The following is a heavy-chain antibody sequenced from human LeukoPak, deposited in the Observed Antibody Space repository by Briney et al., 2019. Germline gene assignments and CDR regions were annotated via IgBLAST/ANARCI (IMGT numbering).Heavy chain of an antibody. D-gene: IGHD4/OR15-4a*01. CDR1: GLTFNNYA. CDR3: AKDDYRGQDAFDI. CDR2: ISGRGASK. J-gene: IGHJ3*02. V-gene: IGHV3-23*01. Sequence: GGSLRLSCAVSGLTFNNYAMSWVRQAPGKGLEWVSGISGRGASKYYADSVKGRFTISRDNSKNTLYLQMNSLRAEDTAVYYCAKDDYRGQDAFDIWGQGTMVTVSS.